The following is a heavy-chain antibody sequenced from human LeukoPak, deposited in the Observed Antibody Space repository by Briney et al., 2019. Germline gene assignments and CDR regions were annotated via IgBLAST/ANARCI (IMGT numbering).Heavy chain of an antibody. CDR2: IYHSGST. D-gene: IGHD6-6*01. J-gene: IGHJ6*03. CDR3: ARDDGGSSSSRYYYYMDV. CDR1: GYSISSGYY. V-gene: IGHV4-38-2*02. Sequence: SETLSLTCTVSGYSISSGYYWGWIRQPPGKGLEWIGSIYHSGSTYYNPSLKSRVTISVDTSKNQFSLKLSSVTAADTAVYYCARDDGGSSSSRYYYYMDVWGKGTTVTVSS.